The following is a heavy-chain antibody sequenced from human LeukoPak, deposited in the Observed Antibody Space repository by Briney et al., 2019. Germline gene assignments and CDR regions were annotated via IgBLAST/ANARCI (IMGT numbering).Heavy chain of an antibody. CDR3: TRGSYDVLTGYSTLGEF. Sequence: KPSETLSLTCTVSGGSLSSSSFYWGWIRQAPGKGLEWVASMYYSGTTYYNPSLKSSVTISADTSKNRFSLKLRSVTAADTAVYYCTRGSYDVLTGYSTLGEFWGQGTLVIVSS. CDR1: GGSLSSSSFY. D-gene: IGHD3-9*01. J-gene: IGHJ1*01. V-gene: IGHV4-39*01. CDR2: MYYSGTT.